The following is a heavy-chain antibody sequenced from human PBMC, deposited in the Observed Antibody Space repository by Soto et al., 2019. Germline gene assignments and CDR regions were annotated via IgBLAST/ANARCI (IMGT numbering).Heavy chain of an antibody. D-gene: IGHD1-26*01. J-gene: IGHJ3*02. Sequence: QVQLVQSGAEVKKPGASVKLSCKASGYTFTTYGISWVRQAPGQGLEWMGWISAYNGNSNYEQKLQGRVTMTTDTSTSTAYMELGSLRSYDTAVYYCAKCGSSGGDAFDISGPWTMVDVSS. V-gene: IGHV1-18*04. CDR1: GYTFTTYG. CDR2: ISAYNGNS. CDR3: AKCGSSGGDAFDI.